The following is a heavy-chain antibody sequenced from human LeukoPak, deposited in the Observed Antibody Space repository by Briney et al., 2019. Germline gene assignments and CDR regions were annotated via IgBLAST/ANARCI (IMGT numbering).Heavy chain of an antibody. D-gene: IGHD5-12*01. V-gene: IGHV4-59*01. Sequence: PSETLSLTCTVSGGSISSYYWSWIRQPPGKGLEWIGYIYYSGSTNYNPSLKSRVTISVDTSKNQFSLKLSSVTAADTAVYYCASQSGCDYSRYYYYYMDVWGKGTTVTVSS. J-gene: IGHJ6*03. CDR3: ASQSGCDYSRYYYYYMDV. CDR2: IYYSGST. CDR1: GGSISSYY.